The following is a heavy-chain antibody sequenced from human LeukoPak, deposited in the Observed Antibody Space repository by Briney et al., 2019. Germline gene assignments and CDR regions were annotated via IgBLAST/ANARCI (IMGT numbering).Heavy chain of an antibody. V-gene: IGHV3-23*01. Sequence: PGGSLRLSCAASGFTFSNYAMSWVRQAPGKGLEWVSAISGSGGSTYYADSVKGRFTISRDNSKNTLYLQMNSLRAEDTALYYCAKDGIVAKGLRAGYYMDVWGKGTTVTVSS. CDR2: ISGSGGST. CDR3: AKDGIVAKGLRAGYYMDV. J-gene: IGHJ6*03. CDR1: GFTFSNYA. D-gene: IGHD5-12*01.